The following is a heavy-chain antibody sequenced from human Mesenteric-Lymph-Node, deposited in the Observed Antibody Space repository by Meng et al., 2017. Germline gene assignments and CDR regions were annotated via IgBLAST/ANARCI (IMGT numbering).Heavy chain of an antibody. CDR3: ARGDIKNYFDY. D-gene: IGHD2-15*01. J-gene: IGHJ4*02. Sequence: QGQLVESGGGVGQPGRSLSLSGAASGFTFRSYGMHWVRQAPGKGLEWVAVIWYDGSNKYYADSVKGRFTISRDNSKNTLYLQMNSLRAEDTAVYYCARGDIKNYFDYWGQGTLVTVSS. V-gene: IGHV3-33*01. CDR1: GFTFRSYG. CDR2: IWYDGSNK.